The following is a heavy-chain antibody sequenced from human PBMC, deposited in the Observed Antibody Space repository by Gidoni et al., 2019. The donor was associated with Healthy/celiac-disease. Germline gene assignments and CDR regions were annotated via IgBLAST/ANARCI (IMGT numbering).Heavy chain of an antibody. Sequence: EVQLVESGGGLVQPGGSLRLSCAASGLTFRSYWMSWVRQAPGKGLEWVANIKQDGSEKYYVDSVKGRFTISRDNAKNSLYLQMNSLRAEDTAVYYCAREAGVYSPPNWFDPWGQGTLVTVSS. J-gene: IGHJ5*02. D-gene: IGHD2-21*01. CDR2: IKQDGSEK. V-gene: IGHV3-7*01. CDR3: AREAGVYSPPNWFDP. CDR1: GLTFRSYW.